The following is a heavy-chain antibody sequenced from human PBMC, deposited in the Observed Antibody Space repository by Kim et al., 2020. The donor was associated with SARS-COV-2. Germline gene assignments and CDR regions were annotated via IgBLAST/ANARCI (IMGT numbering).Heavy chain of an antibody. Sequence: SRKSRVTISVDTSKTQFSLKLSSVTAADTAVYYCARGGSRLVHQHNWFDPWGQGTLVTVSS. J-gene: IGHJ5*02. D-gene: IGHD6-19*01. V-gene: IGHV4-59*09. CDR3: ARGGSRLVHQHNWFDP.